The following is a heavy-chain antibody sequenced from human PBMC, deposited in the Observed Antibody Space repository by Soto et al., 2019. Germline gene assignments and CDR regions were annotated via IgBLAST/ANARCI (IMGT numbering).Heavy chain of an antibody. CDR3: ARLAPCTNGVCYADY. Sequence: PGESLKISCKGSGYSFTSYWIGWVRQMPGKGLEWMGIIYPGDSDTRYSPSFQGQVTISADKSISTAYLQWSSLKASDTAMYYCARLAPCTNGVCYADYGGEGTLVTVPS. J-gene: IGHJ4*02. D-gene: IGHD2-8*01. V-gene: IGHV5-51*01. CDR2: IYPGDSDT. CDR1: GYSFTSYW.